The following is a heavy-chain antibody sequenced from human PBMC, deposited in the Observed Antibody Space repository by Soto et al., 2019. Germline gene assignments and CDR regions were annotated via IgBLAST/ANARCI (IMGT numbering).Heavy chain of an antibody. V-gene: IGHV4-31*03. CDR3: ARVKLRYFDWSGGDNGMDV. CDR1: GGSISSGGYY. D-gene: IGHD3-9*01. J-gene: IGHJ6*02. CDR2: IYYSGST. Sequence: QVQLQESGPGLVKPSQTLSLTCTVSGGSISSGGYYWSWIRQHPGKGLEWIGYIYYSGSTYYNPSLKSRVTISVDTSKNQFSLKLSSVTAADTAVYYCARVKLRYFDWSGGDNGMDVWGQGTTVTVSS.